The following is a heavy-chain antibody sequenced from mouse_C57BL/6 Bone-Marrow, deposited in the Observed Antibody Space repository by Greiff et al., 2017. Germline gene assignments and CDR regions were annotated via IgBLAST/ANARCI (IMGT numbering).Heavy chain of an antibody. D-gene: IGHD2-5*01. CDR1: GYTFTSYW. CDR3: ARSYSNYLFAY. Sequence: QVHVKQPGAELVKPGASVKMSCKASGYTFTSYWITWVKQRPGQGLEWIGDIYPGSGSTNYNEKFKSKATLTVDTSSSTAYMQLSSLTSEDSAVYYCARSYSNYLFAYWGQGTLVTVSA. CDR2: IYPGSGST. V-gene: IGHV1-55*01. J-gene: IGHJ3*01.